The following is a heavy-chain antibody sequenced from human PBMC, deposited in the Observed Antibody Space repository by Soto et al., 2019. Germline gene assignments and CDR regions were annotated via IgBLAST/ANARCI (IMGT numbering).Heavy chain of an antibody. Sequence: EVLLAQSGAEVKKPGDSLKISCKGSGHSFVTHWIGWVRQMPGKGLEWMGIIYPGDSETKYSPSFQGQVTISADKSISTASLQSSSLKASDTALYYCVSTINGYFEYWGQGTLVTVSS. CDR1: GHSFVTHW. CDR3: VSTINGYFEY. CDR2: IYPGDSET. J-gene: IGHJ4*02. D-gene: IGHD3-9*01. V-gene: IGHV5-51*01.